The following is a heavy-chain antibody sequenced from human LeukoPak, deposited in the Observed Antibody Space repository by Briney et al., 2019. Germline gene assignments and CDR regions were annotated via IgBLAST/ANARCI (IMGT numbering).Heavy chain of an antibody. CDR2: IYYGGST. V-gene: IGHV4-39*01. J-gene: IGHJ5*02. D-gene: IGHD3-22*01. Sequence: PSETLSLTYTVSGGSISSSSYYWGWIRQPPGKGLEWIGSIYYGGSTYYNPSLKSRVTISVDTSKNQFSLKLSSVTAADTAVYYCARPLTYYYDSSGYSNWFDPWGQGTLVTVSS. CDR1: GGSISSSSYY. CDR3: ARPLTYYYDSSGYSNWFDP.